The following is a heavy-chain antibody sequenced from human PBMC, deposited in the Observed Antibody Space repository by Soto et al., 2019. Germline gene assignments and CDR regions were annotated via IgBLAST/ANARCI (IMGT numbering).Heavy chain of an antibody. Sequence: SETLSLTCTVSGGSVSSDYWSWIRQPPGKGLEWIAYTHNSGNNDYNPSLKSRVTISLDASRNEFSLSLRSVTAADTAVYYCAKGGWYEDHWGQGTLVTVSS. CDR3: AKGGWYEDH. J-gene: IGHJ4*02. D-gene: IGHD6-19*01. V-gene: IGHV4-59*08. CDR1: GGSVSSDY. CDR2: THNSGNN.